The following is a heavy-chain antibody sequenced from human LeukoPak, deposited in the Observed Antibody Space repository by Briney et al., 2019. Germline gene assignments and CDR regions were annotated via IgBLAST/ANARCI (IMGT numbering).Heavy chain of an antibody. CDR1: GFTFSSYS. D-gene: IGHD2-21*01. CDR2: ISSSSSYI. J-gene: IGHJ3*02. CDR3: AREADRLAYSDAFDI. Sequence: AGGSLRLSCAASGFTFSSYSMNWVRQAPGKGLEWVSSISSSSSYIYYADSVKGRFTISRDNAKNSLYLQMNSLRAEDTAVYYCAREADRLAYSDAFDIWGQGTMVTVSS. V-gene: IGHV3-21*01.